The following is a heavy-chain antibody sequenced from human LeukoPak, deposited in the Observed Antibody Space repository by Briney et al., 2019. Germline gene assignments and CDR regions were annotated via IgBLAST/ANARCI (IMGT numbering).Heavy chain of an antibody. D-gene: IGHD3-10*01. V-gene: IGHV3-30*01. CDR3: ARAKWDYYGSGSYYTLDY. CDR1: GFTFSSYA. Sequence: QPGGSLRLSCAASGFTFSSYAMHWVRQAPGKGLEWVAVISYDGSNKYYADSVKGRFTISRDNSKNTLYLQMNSLTAEDTAVYYCARAKWDYYGSGSYYTLDYWGQGTLVTVSS. CDR2: ISYDGSNK. J-gene: IGHJ4*02.